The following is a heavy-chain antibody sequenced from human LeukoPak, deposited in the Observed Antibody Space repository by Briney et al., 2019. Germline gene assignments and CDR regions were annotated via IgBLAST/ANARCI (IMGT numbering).Heavy chain of an antibody. Sequence: SETLSLTCTVSGGSISSCYWSWIRQPPGKGLELVGYTFYSGRTNYNHSLKSRGTITVDTTKNRFSLKLSSVTAADTAVYYCARWGTVVWGPGVSYYYMDVWGKGTTVTVSS. CDR1: GGSISSCY. CDR2: TFYSGRT. J-gene: IGHJ6*03. V-gene: IGHV4-59*12. D-gene: IGHD3-16*01. CDR3: ARWGTVVWGPGVSYYYMDV.